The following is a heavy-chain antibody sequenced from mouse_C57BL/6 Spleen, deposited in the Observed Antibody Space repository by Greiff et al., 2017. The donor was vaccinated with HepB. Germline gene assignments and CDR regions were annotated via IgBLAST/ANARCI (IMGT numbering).Heavy chain of an antibody. CDR1: GFTFSDYY. V-gene: IGHV5-12*01. CDR3: ASVDGRGYFDV. J-gene: IGHJ1*03. Sequence: EVNVVESGGGLVQPGGSLKLSCAASGFTFSDYYMYWVRQTPEKRLEWVAYISNGGGSTYYPDTVKGRFTISRDNAKNTLYLQMSRLKSEDTAMYYCASVDGRGYFDVWGTGTTVTVSS. CDR2: ISNGGGST.